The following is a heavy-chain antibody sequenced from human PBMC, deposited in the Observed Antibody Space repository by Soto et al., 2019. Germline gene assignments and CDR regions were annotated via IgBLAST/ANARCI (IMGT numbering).Heavy chain of an antibody. CDR1: GFTFSTHA. Sequence: QEQVVESGGGVVQPGRSLRLSCAASGFTFSTHAMHWVRQAPGRGLEWVAIISYDGTTKDDADSVKGRFTISRDNSKNAVYLQMNSLRSEDTALYYCARDWRTAGTTRWFDPWGQGTLVTVSS. CDR3: ARDWRTAGTTRWFDP. J-gene: IGHJ5*02. V-gene: IGHV3-30-3*01. CDR2: ISYDGTTK. D-gene: IGHD6-13*01.